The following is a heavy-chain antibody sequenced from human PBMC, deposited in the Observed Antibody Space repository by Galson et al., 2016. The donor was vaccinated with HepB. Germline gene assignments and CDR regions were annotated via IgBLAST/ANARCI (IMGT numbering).Heavy chain of an antibody. CDR1: GYTFTSYD. Sequence: SVKVSCKASGYTFTSYDINWVRQATGQGLEWMGWMNPNRGNTGYAQKFQGRVTMTRNTSISTAYMELSNMRSEDKAIYYCARAGGVWSDHNWFDPWGQGTLVTVSS. J-gene: IGHJ5*02. CDR3: ARAGGVWSDHNWFDP. V-gene: IGHV1-8*01. CDR2: MNPNRGNT. D-gene: IGHD3-16*01.